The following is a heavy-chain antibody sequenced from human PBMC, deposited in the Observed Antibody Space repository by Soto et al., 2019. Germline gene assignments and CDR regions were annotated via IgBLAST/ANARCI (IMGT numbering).Heavy chain of an antibody. V-gene: IGHV3-53*01. Sequence: GGPLRLYRFASGFTVSSKYMSWVRQAPGKGLEWVSVLWSAGNTYYADSVRGRFTISRDSSKNTLYLEMSSLRADDTAVYYCAREAPMDVWGQGTTVTVSS. CDR1: GFTVSSKY. CDR3: AREAPMDV. J-gene: IGHJ6*02. CDR2: LWSAGNT.